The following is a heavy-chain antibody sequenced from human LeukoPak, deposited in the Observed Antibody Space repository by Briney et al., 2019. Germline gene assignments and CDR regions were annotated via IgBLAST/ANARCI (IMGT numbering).Heavy chain of an antibody. J-gene: IGHJ4*02. Sequence: ASVKISCKASGYTFRGNYIHWLRQAPGRGLEWMGWIDANNGDTKSAQKFQGRVTMSRDTSISTAYMDLSSLSPDDAAVYYCARDPSSVTLYFFDYWGQGTLVTVSS. CDR1: GYTFRGNY. D-gene: IGHD4-11*01. CDR3: ARDPSSVTLYFFDY. V-gene: IGHV1-2*02. CDR2: IDANNGDT.